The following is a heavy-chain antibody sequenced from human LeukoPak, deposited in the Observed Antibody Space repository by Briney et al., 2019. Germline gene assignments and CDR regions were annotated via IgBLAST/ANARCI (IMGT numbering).Heavy chain of an antibody. CDR1: GFTFSSYW. CDR2: INSDGSST. V-gene: IGHV3-74*01. CDR3: ARDASAYYYGSGSYPDC. Sequence: PGGSLRLSCAASGFTFSSYWMHWVRQAPGKGLVWVSRINSDGSSTSYADSVKGRFTISRDNAKNTLYLQMNSLRAEDTAVYYCARDASAYYYGSGSYPDCWGQGTLVTVSS. J-gene: IGHJ4*02. D-gene: IGHD3-10*01.